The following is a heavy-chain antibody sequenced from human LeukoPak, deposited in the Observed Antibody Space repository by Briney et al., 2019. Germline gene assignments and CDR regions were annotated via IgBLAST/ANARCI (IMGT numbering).Heavy chain of an antibody. CDR1: GGSISSGGYY. D-gene: IGHD3-22*01. CDR3: ARVRPYYDSSGYYPYYFDY. Sequence: SETLSLTCTVSGGSISSGGYYWRWIRQHPGKGLEWIGYIYYSGSTYYNPSLKSRVTISVDTSKNQFSLKLSSVTAADTAVYYCARVRPYYDSSGYYPYYFDYWGQGTLVTVSS. V-gene: IGHV4-31*03. J-gene: IGHJ4*02. CDR2: IYYSGST.